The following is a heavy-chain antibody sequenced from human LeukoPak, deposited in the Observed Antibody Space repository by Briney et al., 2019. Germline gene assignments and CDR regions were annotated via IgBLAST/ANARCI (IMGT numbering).Heavy chain of an antibody. D-gene: IGHD3-10*01. CDR1: GFTFSSHL. CDR3: ARSGSGSYYPYYYYYYMDV. CDR2: IKQEGSER. V-gene: IGHV3-7*01. Sequence: GGSLRLSCAASGFTFSSHLMTWVSQAPGKGLEWEANIKQEGSERYYVHSVKGRFTISRDNARNSLYLHMNSLRAEDTALYYCARSGSGSYYPYYYYYYMDVWGKGTTVTVSS. J-gene: IGHJ6*03.